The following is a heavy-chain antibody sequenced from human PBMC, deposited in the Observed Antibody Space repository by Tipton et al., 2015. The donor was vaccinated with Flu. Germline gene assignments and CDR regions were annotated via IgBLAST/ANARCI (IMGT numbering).Heavy chain of an antibody. CDR2: VFYSGST. D-gene: IGHD1-1*01. J-gene: IGHJ6*02. Sequence: TLSLTCTISGGSINNSTYYWGWIRQTPGKGLERIGSVFYSGSTYYNPSLKSQVTISVDTSKTQFSLSVTSVTAADTAVYYCARDLWNDRRAYYYYGVDVWGQGTTVTVSS. CDR3: ARDLWNDRRAYYYYGVDV. V-gene: IGHV4-39*07. CDR1: GGSINNSTYY.